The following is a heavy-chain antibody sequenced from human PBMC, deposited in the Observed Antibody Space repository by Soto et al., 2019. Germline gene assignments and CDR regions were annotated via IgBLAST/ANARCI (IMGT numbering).Heavy chain of an antibody. CDR2: IGYDGNNK. V-gene: IGHV3-33*01. J-gene: IGHJ3*02. Sequence: QVQLVESGGGWVQPGRSLRLSCEATGFSFTTYGMHWVRQAPGKGLKWVAVIGYDGNNKYYADSVEGRFTISRDNSKNTVYLQMKSLRGDDTAVYYCARGGVTGIVGIFGSPLDIWGQGTVVTVSS. CDR3: ARGGVTGIVGIFGSPLDI. D-gene: IGHD1-1*01. CDR1: GFSFTTYG.